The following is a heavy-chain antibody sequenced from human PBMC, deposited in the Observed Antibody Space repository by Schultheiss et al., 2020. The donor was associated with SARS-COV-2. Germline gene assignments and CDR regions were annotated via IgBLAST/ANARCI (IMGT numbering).Heavy chain of an antibody. J-gene: IGHJ4*02. V-gene: IGHV3-21*01. CDR1: GFTFSSYS. D-gene: IGHD5-18*01. CDR3: ARDLGYSYGGDLDY. Sequence: GGSLRLSCTASGFTFSSYSMNWVRQAPGKGLEWVSGISWNSGSIGYADSVKGRFTISRDNAKNSLYLQMNSLRAEDTAVYYCARDLGYSYGGDLDYWGQGTLVTVSS. CDR2: ISWNSGSI.